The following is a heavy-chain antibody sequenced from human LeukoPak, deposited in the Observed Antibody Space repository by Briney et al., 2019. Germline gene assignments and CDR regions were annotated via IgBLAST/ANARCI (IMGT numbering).Heavy chain of an antibody. J-gene: IGHJ4*02. D-gene: IGHD6-13*01. CDR3: ARGRTGWRPAAGIDS. Sequence: PGGSLRLSCAASGFTLSSYDMYWVRQTIGKGLEWVSAMSHSGEEFYADSVRGRFTISRDGAENSLFLQLNSLRPGDTALYYCARGRTGWRPAAGIDSWGQGTLVIVSS. CDR2: MSHSGEE. V-gene: IGHV3-13*01. CDR1: GFTLSSYD.